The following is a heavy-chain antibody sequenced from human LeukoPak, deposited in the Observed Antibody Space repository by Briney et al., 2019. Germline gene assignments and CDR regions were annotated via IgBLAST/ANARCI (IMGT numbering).Heavy chain of an antibody. Sequence: SVKVSCKASGGTFSSYAISWVRQAPGQGLEWMGGIIPIFGTANYAQKFQGRVTITADESTSTAYMELSSLRSEDTAVYYCAREAYSYGPFDPWGQGTLVTVSS. J-gene: IGHJ5*02. D-gene: IGHD5-18*01. CDR1: GGTFSSYA. V-gene: IGHV1-69*13. CDR3: AREAYSYGPFDP. CDR2: IIPIFGTA.